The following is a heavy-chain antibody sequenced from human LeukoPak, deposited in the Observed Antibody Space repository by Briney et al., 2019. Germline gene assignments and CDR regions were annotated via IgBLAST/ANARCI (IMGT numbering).Heavy chain of an antibody. CDR2: IVGDSSKT. Sequence: GGTLRLSCAISGLTFHDYAMTWVRQAPGKGLEWVSTIVGDSSKTYYADSVKGRFTISSDNSNYMLFLHIHSLTAEDTAIYYCTKQPYNYYYLDVWGKGTTATVSS. V-gene: IGHV3-23*01. J-gene: IGHJ6*03. CDR3: TKQPYNYYYLDV. CDR1: GLTFHDYA. D-gene: IGHD2-21*01.